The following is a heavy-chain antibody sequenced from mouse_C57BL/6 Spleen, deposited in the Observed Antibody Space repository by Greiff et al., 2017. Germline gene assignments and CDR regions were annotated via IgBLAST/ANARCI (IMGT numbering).Heavy chain of an antibody. Sequence: QVQLQQPGAELVKPGASVKLSCKASGYTFTSYWMHWVHQRPGQGLEWIGMIHPNSGSTNYNEKFKSKDTLTVDKASSTAYMQLSSQTSEAAAVYYCARSGVLRPDVWGTGTTVTVSS. V-gene: IGHV1-64*01. J-gene: IGHJ1*03. D-gene: IGHD2-14*01. CDR3: ARSGVLRPDV. CDR1: GYTFTSYW. CDR2: IHPNSGST.